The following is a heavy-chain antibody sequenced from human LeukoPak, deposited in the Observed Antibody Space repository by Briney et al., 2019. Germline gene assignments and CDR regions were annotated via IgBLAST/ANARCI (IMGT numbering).Heavy chain of an antibody. Sequence: GASVKVSCKASGYTFTSYGISWVRQAPGQGLEWMGWISTYNGNTNYAQKLQGRVTMTTDTSTSTAYMELRSLRSDDTAVYYCARGQLRSHRSPSDYWGQGTLVTVSS. CDR3: ARGQLRSHRSPSDY. CDR2: ISTYNGNT. D-gene: IGHD4-17*01. CDR1: GYTFTSYG. J-gene: IGHJ4*02. V-gene: IGHV1-18*01.